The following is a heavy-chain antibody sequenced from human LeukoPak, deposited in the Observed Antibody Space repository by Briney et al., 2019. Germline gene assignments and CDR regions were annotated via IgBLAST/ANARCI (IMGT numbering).Heavy chain of an antibody. J-gene: IGHJ4*02. CDR3: ARDHNYAFDN. D-gene: IGHD1-1*01. V-gene: IGHV3-48*04. CDR2: IGIDSGNT. CDR1: GFPFSDYS. Sequence: GGSLRLSCKASGFPFSDYSMDWVRQAPGKGLEWISYIGIDSGNTKYADSVRGRFTVSADNAKNSLFLQMNSLRVEDTAVYYCARDHNYAFDNWGQGTLVSVSS.